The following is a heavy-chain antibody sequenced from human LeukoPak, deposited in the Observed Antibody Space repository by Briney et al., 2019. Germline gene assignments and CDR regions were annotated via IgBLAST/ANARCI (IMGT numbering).Heavy chain of an antibody. CDR1: GYTFTSYD. CDR3: ARSLPNYYDSSGSHAFDI. Sequence: ASVKVSCKASGYTFTSYDINWVRQATGQGLEWMGWMNPNSGNTGYAQKFQGRVTMTRNTSISTAYMELSSLRSEDTAVYYCARSLPNYYDSSGSHAFDIWGQGTMGTVSS. CDR2: MNPNSGNT. D-gene: IGHD3-22*01. V-gene: IGHV1-8*01. J-gene: IGHJ3*02.